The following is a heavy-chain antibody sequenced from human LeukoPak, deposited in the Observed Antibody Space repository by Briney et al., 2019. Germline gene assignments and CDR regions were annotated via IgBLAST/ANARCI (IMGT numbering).Heavy chain of an antibody. Sequence: GGSLRLSCAASGFTFDDYAMHWVRQAPGKGLEWVSGISWNSGSIGYADSVKGRFTISRDNAKNSLYLQMNSLRAEDTVLYYCAPSLGFGELSYNWFDPWGQGTLVTVSS. CDR3: APSLGFGELSYNWFDP. J-gene: IGHJ5*02. CDR1: GFTFDDYA. CDR2: ISWNSGSI. V-gene: IGHV3-9*01. D-gene: IGHD3-10*01.